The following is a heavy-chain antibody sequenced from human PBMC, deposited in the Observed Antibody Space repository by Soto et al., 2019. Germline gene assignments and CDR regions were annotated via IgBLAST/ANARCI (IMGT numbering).Heavy chain of an antibody. CDR3: ARDQNTMVRGVIDS. Sequence: PSETLSLTCTVSGGSISSGGYYWSWIRQHPGKGLEWIGYIYYSGSTYYNPSLKSRVTISVDTSKNQFSLKLSSVTAADTAVYYCARDQNTMVRGVIDSWGQGTLVTVSS. CDR1: GGSISSGGYY. CDR2: IYYSGST. D-gene: IGHD3-10*01. V-gene: IGHV4-31*03. J-gene: IGHJ4*02.